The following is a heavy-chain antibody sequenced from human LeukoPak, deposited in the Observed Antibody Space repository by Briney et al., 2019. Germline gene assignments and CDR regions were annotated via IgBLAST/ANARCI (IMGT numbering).Heavy chain of an antibody. D-gene: IGHD6-13*01. CDR1: GYTFSSYE. J-gene: IGHJ4*02. CDR3: ATPNPLYSSSWYGVGAFDI. CDR2: ISSSGSTI. V-gene: IGHV3-48*03. Sequence: GGSLRLSCAASGYTFSSYEMNWLRRAPGKGLEWVSYISSSGSTIYYADPVKGRFTISRDNAKNSLYLQMNSLRAEDTAVYYCATPNPLYSSSWYGVGAFDIWGKGTLVTVSS.